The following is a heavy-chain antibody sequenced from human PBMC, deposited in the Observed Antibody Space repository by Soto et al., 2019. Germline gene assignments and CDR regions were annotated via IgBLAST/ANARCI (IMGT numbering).Heavy chain of an antibody. V-gene: IGHV3-33*01. J-gene: IGHJ4*02. CDR1: GFTFSSYG. CDR3: ARDGHYDILTGYGPFDS. Sequence: GGSLRLSCAASGFTFSSYGMHWVRQAPGKGLEWVAVIWYDGSNKYYADSVKGRFTISRDNSKNTLYLQMNSLRAEDTAVYYCARDGHYDILTGYGPFDSWGQGTLVTVSS. CDR2: IWYDGSNK. D-gene: IGHD3-9*01.